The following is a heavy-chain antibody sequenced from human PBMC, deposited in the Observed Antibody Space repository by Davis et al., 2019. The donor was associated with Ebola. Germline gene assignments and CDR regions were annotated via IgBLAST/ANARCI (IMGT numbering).Heavy chain of an antibody. CDR1: GYTFTNYR. V-gene: IGHV5-51*01. D-gene: IGHD2-15*01. CDR2: IHPGGSEI. CDR3: ARRQRLGYCSGGSCYTTGYYYGMDV. Sequence: GESLKISCEGSGYTFTNYRIGWVRQMPGKGLEWMGIIHPGGSEIRYSPSFQGHVTISADKSISTAYLQWSSLKASDTAMYYCARRQRLGYCSGGSCYTTGYYYGMDVWGQGTTVTVSS. J-gene: IGHJ6*02.